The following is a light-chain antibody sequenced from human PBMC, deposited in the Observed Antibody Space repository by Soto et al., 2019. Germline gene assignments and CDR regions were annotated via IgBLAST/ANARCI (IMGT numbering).Light chain of an antibody. CDR1: SSDVGSYNL. V-gene: IGLV2-23*01. CDR2: EGS. Sequence: QSALTQPASVSGSPGQSITISCTGTSSDVGSYNLVSWYQQHPGKAPKLMLYEGSKRPSGVSNRFSGSKSGNTACLTISGVQAEDEAEYYCCSYAGSSVAFGGGTKVTVL. J-gene: IGLJ2*01. CDR3: CSYAGSSVA.